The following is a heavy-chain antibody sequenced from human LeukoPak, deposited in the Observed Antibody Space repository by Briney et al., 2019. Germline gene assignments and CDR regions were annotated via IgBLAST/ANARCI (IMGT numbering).Heavy chain of an antibody. CDR2: IYWNDDE. CDR1: GFSLSTSGVG. Sequence: ESGPTLVNPTQTLTLTCTFSGFSLSTSGVGVGWIRQPPGKALEWLALIYWNDDERYSPSVKSRLTITKDTSKNQVVLTMTNMDPVDTATYYCAHSRVAAEYCSSTSCSYFFDYWGQGTLVTVSS. D-gene: IGHD2-2*01. CDR3: AHSRVAAEYCSSTSCSYFFDY. J-gene: IGHJ4*02. V-gene: IGHV2-5*01.